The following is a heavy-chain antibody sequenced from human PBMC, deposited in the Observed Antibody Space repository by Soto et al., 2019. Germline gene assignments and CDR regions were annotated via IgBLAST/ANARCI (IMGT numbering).Heavy chain of an antibody. CDR2: ISGSGGST. CDR1: GFTFSSYA. CDR3: AKDDRSGYYTATFDY. D-gene: IGHD3-3*01. J-gene: IGHJ4*02. Sequence: PGGSLRLSGAASGFTFSSYAMSWVRQAPGKGLEWVSAISGSGGSTYYADSVKGRFTISRDNSKNTLYLQMNSLRAEDTAVYYCAKDDRSGYYTATFDYWGQGTLVTVSS. V-gene: IGHV3-23*01.